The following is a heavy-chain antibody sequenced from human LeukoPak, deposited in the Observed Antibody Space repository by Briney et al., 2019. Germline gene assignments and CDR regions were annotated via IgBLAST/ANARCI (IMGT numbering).Heavy chain of an antibody. Sequence: GGSLRLSCASSGFTFSSYAMSWVRQAPGKGLEWVSVIYSGGSTYYADSVKGRFTISRDNSKNTLSLQMNSLRAEDTAVYYCARSRYCSGGSCYTGPPYFDYWGQGTLVTVSS. V-gene: IGHV3-53*01. CDR3: ARSRYCSGGSCYTGPPYFDY. CDR2: IYSGGST. J-gene: IGHJ4*02. CDR1: GFTFSSYA. D-gene: IGHD2-15*01.